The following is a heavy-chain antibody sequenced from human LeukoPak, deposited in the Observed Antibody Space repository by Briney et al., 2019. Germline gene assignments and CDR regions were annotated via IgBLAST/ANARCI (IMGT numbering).Heavy chain of an antibody. CDR3: ARLPPGVVVPAASVDY. CDR2: IYPGDSDT. D-gene: IGHD2-2*01. Sequence: NTGESLKISCKGSGYSFTSYWIGWVRQMPGKGLEWMGIIYPGDSDTRYSPSFQGQVTISADKSISTAYLQWSSLKASDTAMYYCARLPPGVVVPAASVDYWGQGTLVTVSS. CDR1: GYSFTSYW. J-gene: IGHJ4*02. V-gene: IGHV5-51*01.